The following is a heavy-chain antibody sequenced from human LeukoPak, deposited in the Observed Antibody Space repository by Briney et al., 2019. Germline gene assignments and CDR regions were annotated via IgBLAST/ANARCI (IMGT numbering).Heavy chain of an antibody. J-gene: IGHJ6*04. CDR1: GYTFTGYY. Sequence: SVKVSCKASGYTFTGYYMHWVRQAPGQGLEWMGGIIPIFGTANYAQKFQGRVTITADKSTSTAYMELSSLRSEDTAVYYCASGRRGYPSSRDVWGKGTTVTVSS. D-gene: IGHD3-3*01. CDR2: IIPIFGTA. V-gene: IGHV1-69*06. CDR3: ASGRRGYPSSRDV.